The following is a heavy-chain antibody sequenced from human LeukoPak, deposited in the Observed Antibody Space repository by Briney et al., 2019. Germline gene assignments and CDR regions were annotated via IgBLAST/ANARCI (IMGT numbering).Heavy chain of an antibody. CDR3: GKNRYSGSLSPFDI. CDR1: GFTFGGFL. Sequence: GGSLRLSCAASGFTFGGFLMSWVRQTPGKGLEWVANIKQDGSEKYYADSVKGRFTISRDNSKNTLYLQMNSLRAEDTAVYYCGKNRYSGSLSPFDIWGQGTMVTVSS. V-gene: IGHV3-7*03. J-gene: IGHJ3*02. CDR2: IKQDGSEK. D-gene: IGHD1-26*01.